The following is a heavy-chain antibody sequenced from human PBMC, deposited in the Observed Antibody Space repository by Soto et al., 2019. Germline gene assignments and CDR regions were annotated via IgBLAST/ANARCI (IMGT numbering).Heavy chain of an antibody. Sequence: QVHLVQSGAEVKKTGASVKVSCKASGYTFTSYGITWVRQAPGQGIAWMGWISAHNGNTDYAQKLQGRVIVTRDTSTSTAYMELRSLRADDTAVYYCARGRYGDYWGQGALVTVSS. V-gene: IGHV1-18*01. J-gene: IGHJ4*02. D-gene: IGHD1-1*01. CDR2: ISAHNGNT. CDR1: GYTFTSYG. CDR3: ARGRYGDY.